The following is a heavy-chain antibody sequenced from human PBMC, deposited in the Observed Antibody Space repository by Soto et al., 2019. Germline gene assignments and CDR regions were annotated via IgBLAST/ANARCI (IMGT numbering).Heavy chain of an antibody. Sequence: QVPLVQSGAEVKKPGASVKVSCKASGYTFTSYDINWVRQATGQGLEWMGWMNPNSGNTGYAQKFQGRVTMTRNTSISTAYMELRSLRSEDTAVYYCATGASKLHYGDYVWFDHWGQGTLVTVSS. CDR1: GYTFTSYD. V-gene: IGHV1-8*01. J-gene: IGHJ5*02. D-gene: IGHD4-17*01. CDR2: MNPNSGNT. CDR3: ATGASKLHYGDYVWFDH.